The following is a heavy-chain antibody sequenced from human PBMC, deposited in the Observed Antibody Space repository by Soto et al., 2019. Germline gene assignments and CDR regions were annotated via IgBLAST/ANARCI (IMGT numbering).Heavy chain of an antibody. V-gene: IGHV4-30-4*01. D-gene: IGHD6-6*01. Sequence: QVHLQESGPGLLKPSQTLSLTCAVSGDSIGSGDYYWTWIRQSPGKGLEYIGYIYKSGRTYYNPSLKSRPVISLDTSKNQVCLRLTPLTAADTAMYFCARSLSSSSGYFDPWGQGTLVTVSS. CDR2: IYKSGRT. J-gene: IGHJ5*02. CDR3: ARSLSSSSGYFDP. CDR1: GDSIGSGDYY.